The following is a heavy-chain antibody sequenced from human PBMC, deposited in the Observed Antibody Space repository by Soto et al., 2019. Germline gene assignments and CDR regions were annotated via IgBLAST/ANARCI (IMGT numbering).Heavy chain of an antibody. D-gene: IGHD6-19*01. J-gene: IGHJ4*02. CDR1: GFNLSNYA. CDR3: AKGGRQWLVTSDFNY. V-gene: IGHV3-30*18. CDR2: VSHDGRNT. Sequence: GGSLRLSCEASGFNLSNYAMHWVRQAKGKGLEWVAVVSHDGRNTHYADSVKGRFTISRDSSKNTVSLEMTSLRAEDTAVYYCAKGGRQWLVTSDFNYWGQGALLTVSS.